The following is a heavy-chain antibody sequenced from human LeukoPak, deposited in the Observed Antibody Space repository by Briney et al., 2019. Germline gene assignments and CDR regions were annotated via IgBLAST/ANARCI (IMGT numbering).Heavy chain of an antibody. D-gene: IGHD1-14*01. CDR2: IYYSGSA. CDR1: GGSISSYY. Sequence: PSETLSLTCTVSGGSISSYYWSWIRQPPGKGLEWIGYIYYSGSANYNPSLKSRVTISVDKSKSQFSLKLSSVTAADTAVYYCTSSLPADYWGQGTLVTVSS. V-gene: IGHV4-59*12. J-gene: IGHJ4*02. CDR3: TSSLPADY.